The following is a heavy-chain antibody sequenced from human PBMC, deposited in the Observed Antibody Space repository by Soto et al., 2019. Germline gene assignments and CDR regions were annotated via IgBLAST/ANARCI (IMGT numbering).Heavy chain of an antibody. D-gene: IGHD1-26*01. CDR3: ARDLGKFPMYYYYYMDV. Sequence: GGSLRLSCAASGFTFSSYSMNWVRQAPGKGLEWVSSISSSSSYIYYADSVKGRFTISRDNAKNSLYLQMNSLRAEDTAVYYCARDLGKFPMYYYYYMDVWGKGTTVTVSS. J-gene: IGHJ6*03. CDR2: ISSSSSYI. V-gene: IGHV3-21*01. CDR1: GFTFSSYS.